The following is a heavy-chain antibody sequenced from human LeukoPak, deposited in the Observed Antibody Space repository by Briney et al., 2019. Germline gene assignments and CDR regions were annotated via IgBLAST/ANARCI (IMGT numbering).Heavy chain of an antibody. J-gene: IGHJ4*02. V-gene: IGHV3-30*03. Sequence: GGSLRLSCAASGFTFSSYGVHWVRQAPGKWLEWVAVISHDGSNKYYADSVKGRFTISRDNSKNTLYLQMNSLRVEDTAVYYCASAWHLGIVVVMLDSWGQGTLVTVSS. CDR1: GFTFSSYG. CDR3: ASAWHLGIVVVMLDS. D-gene: IGHD3-22*01. CDR2: ISHDGSNK.